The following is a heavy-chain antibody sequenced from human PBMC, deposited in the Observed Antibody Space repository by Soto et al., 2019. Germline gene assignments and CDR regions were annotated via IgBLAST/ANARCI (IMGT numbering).Heavy chain of an antibody. Sequence: SETLSLTCTVSGGSISSSSYYWGWIRQPPGKGLEWIGSIYYSGSTYYNPSLKSRVTISVDTSKNQFSLKLSSVTAADTAVYYCARLYYGSGSYYKYFYYGMDVWGQGTTVIVSS. CDR2: IYYSGST. J-gene: IGHJ6*02. CDR1: GGSISSSSYY. D-gene: IGHD3-10*01. CDR3: ARLYYGSGSYYKYFYYGMDV. V-gene: IGHV4-39*01.